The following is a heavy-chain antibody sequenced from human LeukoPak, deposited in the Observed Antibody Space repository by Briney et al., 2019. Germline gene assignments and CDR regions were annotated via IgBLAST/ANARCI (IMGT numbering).Heavy chain of an antibody. D-gene: IGHD2-15*01. J-gene: IGHJ4*02. V-gene: IGHV3-21*01. CDR2: ISSSGSYI. CDR3: AREAGYCSDGSCYSDC. CDR1: GFTFSSYA. Sequence: GGSLRLSCAASGFTFSSYAMSWVRQAPGKGLEWVSSISSSGSYIYYADSVKGRFTVSRDNAKRSLYLQMNSLRAEDTAVYYCAREAGYCSDGSCYSDCWGQGTLDTVSS.